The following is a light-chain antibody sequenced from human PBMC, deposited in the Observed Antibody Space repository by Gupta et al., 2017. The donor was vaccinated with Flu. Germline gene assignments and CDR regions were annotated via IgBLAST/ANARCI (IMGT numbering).Light chain of an antibody. Sequence: SYILTQPPSVSVAPGQTASITCGGDNIAIKSVHWYQQKPGQAPVLGGYDEADRPSGIPERFSASNSGDTATLTISRVEAGDEADYDGQVWDRSSDHHVVFGGGTKLTVL. CDR2: DEA. CDR1: NIAIKS. V-gene: IGLV3-21*02. CDR3: QVWDRSSDHHVV. J-gene: IGLJ2*01.